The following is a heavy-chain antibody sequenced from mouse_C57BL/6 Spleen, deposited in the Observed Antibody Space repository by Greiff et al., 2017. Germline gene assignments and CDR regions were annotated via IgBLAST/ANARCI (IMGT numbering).Heavy chain of an antibody. CDR2: INPNNGGT. J-gene: IGHJ2*01. V-gene: IGHV1-18*01. CDR3: SRRDGYSFDYFAY. CDR1: GYTFTDYN. D-gene: IGHD2-3*01. Sequence: EVQLQQSGPELVKPGASVKIPCKASGYTFTDYNMDWVKQSHGKSLEWIGDINPNNGGTNYNQKFKGKATLTVDKSSSTAYMELRSLTSEDTAVYYCSRRDGYSFDYFAYWGQGTTLTVSS.